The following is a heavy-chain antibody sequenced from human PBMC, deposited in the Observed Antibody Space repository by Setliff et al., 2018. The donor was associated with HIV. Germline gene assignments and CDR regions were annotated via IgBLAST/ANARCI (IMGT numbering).Heavy chain of an antibody. J-gene: IGHJ6*02. CDR3: ARKAADVSGGGMDV. CDR2: IHPSGET. D-gene: IGHD2-15*01. Sequence: TSETLSLTCTVSGGSINYYYWSWIRQPPGKNPEYIGYIHPSGETYYSHSLRSRLTISLDTANNRFSLRLTSATAADTAIYYCARKAADVSGGGMDVWGHGTTVTVSS. V-gene: IGHV4-4*08. CDR1: GGSINYYY.